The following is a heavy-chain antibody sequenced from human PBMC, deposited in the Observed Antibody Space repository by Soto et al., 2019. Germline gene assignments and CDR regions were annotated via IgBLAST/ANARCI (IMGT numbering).Heavy chain of an antibody. CDR2: IYYSGST. D-gene: IGHD4-17*01. V-gene: IGHV4-31*03. Sequence: SETLSLTCTVSGGSISSGGYYWSWIRQHPGKGLEWIGYIYYSGSTYYNPSRKSRVTISVDTSKNEFSLELSSVSAADKAVYYCARVNYGDYDNYYYGMDVWGQGTTVTVSS. CDR1: GGSISSGGYY. CDR3: ARVNYGDYDNYYYGMDV. J-gene: IGHJ6*02.